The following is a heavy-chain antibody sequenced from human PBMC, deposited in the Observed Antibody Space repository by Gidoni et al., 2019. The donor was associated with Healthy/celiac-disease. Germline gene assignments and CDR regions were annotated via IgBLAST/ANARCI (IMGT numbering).Heavy chain of an antibody. Sequence: EVQLVASGVGLVKPGGSLRLSCAASGFPFSSYSMNWVRQAPGKGLEWVSSISSSSSYIYYADSVKGRFTISRDNAKNSLYLQMNSLRAEDTAVYYCARDRIRNSGSYPRYFDYWGQGTLVTVSS. CDR3: ARDRIRNSGSYPRYFDY. V-gene: IGHV3-21*01. D-gene: IGHD1-26*01. CDR2: ISSSSSYI. CDR1: GFPFSSYS. J-gene: IGHJ4*02.